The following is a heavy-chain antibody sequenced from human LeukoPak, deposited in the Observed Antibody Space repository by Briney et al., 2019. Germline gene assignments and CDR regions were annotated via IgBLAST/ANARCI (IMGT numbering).Heavy chain of an antibody. D-gene: IGHD6-13*01. J-gene: IGHJ6*03. CDR3: ARTDRQQLVRGFYYYMDV. Sequence: GGSLRLSCAASGFTFSSYSMNWVRQAPGKGLEWVSSISSSSSYIYYADSVKGRFTISRDNAKNSLYLQMNSLRAEDTAVYYCARTDRQQLVRGFYYYMDVWGKRTTVTVSS. CDR2: ISSSSSYI. V-gene: IGHV3-21*01. CDR1: GFTFSSYS.